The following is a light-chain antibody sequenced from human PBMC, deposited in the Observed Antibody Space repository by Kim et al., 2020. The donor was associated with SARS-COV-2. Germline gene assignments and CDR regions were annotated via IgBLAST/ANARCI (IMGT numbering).Light chain of an antibody. CDR3: QSYASRLDDYV. J-gene: IGLJ1*01. V-gene: IGLV1-40*01. Sequence: RVTISCTGSSSNIGAHYDVHWYQQLPGTAPKLLIYGNNNRPSGVPDRFSGSKSGTSASLAVTGLQAEDEADYYCQSYASRLDDYVFGTGTQLTVL. CDR2: GNN. CDR1: SSNIGAHYD.